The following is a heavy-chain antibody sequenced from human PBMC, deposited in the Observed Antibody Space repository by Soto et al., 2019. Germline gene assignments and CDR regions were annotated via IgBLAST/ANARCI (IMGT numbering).Heavy chain of an antibody. CDR1: GYTFTGYY. D-gene: IGHD3-10*01. CDR3: ARDRVSPTWVRGVMYYYGMDV. Sequence: ASVKVSCKASGYTFTGYYMHWVRQAPGQGLEWMGWINPNSGGTNYAQKFQGWVTMTRDTSISTAYMELSRLRSDDTAVYYCARDRVSPTWVRGVMYYYGMDVWGQGTTVTVSS. V-gene: IGHV1-2*04. CDR2: INPNSGGT. J-gene: IGHJ6*02.